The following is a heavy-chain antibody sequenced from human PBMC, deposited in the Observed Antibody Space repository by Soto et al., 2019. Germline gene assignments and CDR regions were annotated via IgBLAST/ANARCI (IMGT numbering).Heavy chain of an antibody. CDR3: ARGYSSDWSTPHLDY. Sequence: QVQLVQSGAELKKPGASVKVSCEASGYIFTTNGLTWVRQAPGQGLEWMGWIRTNNGDTNYAQKFQGRVTMTTDTSTAYMELRSLRPDDTAVYYCARGYSSDWSTPHLDYWGQGTLVTVSS. CDR1: GYIFTTNG. D-gene: IGHD6-19*01. CDR2: IRTNNGDT. J-gene: IGHJ4*02. V-gene: IGHV1-18*04.